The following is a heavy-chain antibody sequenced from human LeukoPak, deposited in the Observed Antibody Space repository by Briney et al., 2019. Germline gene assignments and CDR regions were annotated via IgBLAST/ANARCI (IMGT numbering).Heavy chain of an antibody. CDR3: VRVDHSLGRTSFDY. Sequence: GGSLRLSCAASGFTFSTYSLNWVRQAPGKGLEWVSSISSSSSFMYYADSVKGRFTISRDNAKNALYLQMNSLRAEDTAVYYCVRVDHSLGRTSFDYWGQGTLVTVSS. CDR1: GFTFSTYS. V-gene: IGHV3-21*01. D-gene: IGHD1-14*01. J-gene: IGHJ4*02. CDR2: ISSSSSFM.